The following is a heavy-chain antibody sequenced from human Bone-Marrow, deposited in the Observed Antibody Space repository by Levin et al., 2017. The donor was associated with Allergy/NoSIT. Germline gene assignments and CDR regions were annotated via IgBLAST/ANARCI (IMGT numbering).Heavy chain of an antibody. CDR1: DYSISSGFF. CDR2: IYHSGST. J-gene: IGHJ4*02. D-gene: IGHD2-15*01. CDR3: AVSACTHCIPGSLPSFDY. Sequence: TASETLSLTCAVSDYSISSGFFWGWIRQPPGKGLEWIGSIYHSGSTYYNPSLRSRGTISVDTSKNQVSLQLSSVTAADTAIYYCAVSACTHCIPGSLPSFDYWGQGPLVTVSS. V-gene: IGHV4-38-2*01.